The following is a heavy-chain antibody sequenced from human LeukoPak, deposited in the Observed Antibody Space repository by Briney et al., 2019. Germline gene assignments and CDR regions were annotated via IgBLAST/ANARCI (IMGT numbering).Heavy chain of an antibody. Sequence: SETLSLTCAVYGGSFSGYYWSWIRQPPGKGLEWIGEINHSGSTNYNPSLKSRVTISVDTSKNQFSLKLSSVTAADTAVYYCARDGLGYSYGRYYYHMDVWGKGTTVTVSS. CDR1: GGSFSGYY. CDR3: ARDGLGYSYGRYYYHMDV. CDR2: INHSGST. J-gene: IGHJ6*03. D-gene: IGHD5-18*01. V-gene: IGHV4-34*01.